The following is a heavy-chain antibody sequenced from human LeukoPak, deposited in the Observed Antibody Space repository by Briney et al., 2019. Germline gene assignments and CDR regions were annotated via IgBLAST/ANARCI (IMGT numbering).Heavy chain of an antibody. V-gene: IGHV3-23*01. CDR1: GFTFSSYA. CDR2: ISGSGGST. CDR3: ATPEVAVYYYYYGMDV. Sequence: PGGSLRLSCAASGFTFSSYAMSWVRQAPGKGLELVSAISGSGGSTYYADSVKGRFTISRDNSKNTLYLQMNSLRAEDTAVYYCATPEVAVYYYYYGMDVWGQGTTVTVSS. D-gene: IGHD2-15*01. J-gene: IGHJ6*02.